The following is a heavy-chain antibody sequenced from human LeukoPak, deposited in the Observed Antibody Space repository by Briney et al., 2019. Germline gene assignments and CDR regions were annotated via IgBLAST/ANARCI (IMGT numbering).Heavy chain of an antibody. D-gene: IGHD3-10*01. Sequence: GSPRLSCAASELTFSGYWMNWVRQAPGKGLQWVGNIRQDGGQTHYSDSVKGRFTISRDNAKRSLYLQMNSLRPEDTAVYYCARDGHSSGSFDYWGQGTLVTVSS. J-gene: IGHJ4*02. CDR3: ARDGHSSGSFDY. V-gene: IGHV3-7*01. CDR1: ELTFSGYW. CDR2: IRQDGGQT.